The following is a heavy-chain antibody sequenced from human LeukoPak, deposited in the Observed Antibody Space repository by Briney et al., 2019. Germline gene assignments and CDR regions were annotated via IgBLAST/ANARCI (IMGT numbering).Heavy chain of an antibody. D-gene: IGHD3-22*01. CDR3: ARTYYYGSSGYSNYYFDY. J-gene: IGHJ4*02. Sequence: SVKVSCKASGGTFSSYAISWVRQAPGQGLEWMGRIIPILGIANYAQKFQGRVTITADKSTSTAYMELSSLRSEDTAVYYCARTYYYGSSGYSNYYFDYWGQGTLVTVSS. V-gene: IGHV1-69*04. CDR2: IIPILGIA. CDR1: GGTFSSYA.